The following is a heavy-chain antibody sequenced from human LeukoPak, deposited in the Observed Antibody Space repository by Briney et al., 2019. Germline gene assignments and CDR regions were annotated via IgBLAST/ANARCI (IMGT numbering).Heavy chain of an antibody. CDR3: ASGYGSGSYFDY. D-gene: IGHD3-10*01. J-gene: IGHJ4*02. Sequence: PSETLSLTCTVSGDSFSSVTDYWAWIRQPPGKGLEWIASGDYSGGTYYNPSLESRVAISADMSKNQFSLKLSSVTAADTAVYYCASGYGSGSYFDYWGQGTLVTVSS. CDR1: GDSFSSVTDY. V-gene: IGHV4-39*07. CDR2: GDYSGGT.